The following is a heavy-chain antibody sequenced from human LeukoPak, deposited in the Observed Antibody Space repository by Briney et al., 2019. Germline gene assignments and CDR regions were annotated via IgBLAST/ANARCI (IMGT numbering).Heavy chain of an antibody. D-gene: IGHD4-17*01. Sequence: QPGGSRRLSCAASGFTFSSYAMSWVRQAPGKGLEWVSTISGSGGRTYYTDSVKGRFTISRDNSKNTLLLQMNSLRVEDTAIYYCAKHQQIYGAPLMDVWGKGTTVTVSS. CDR2: ISGSGGRT. J-gene: IGHJ6*04. V-gene: IGHV3-23*01. CDR1: GFTFSSYA. CDR3: AKHQQIYGAPLMDV.